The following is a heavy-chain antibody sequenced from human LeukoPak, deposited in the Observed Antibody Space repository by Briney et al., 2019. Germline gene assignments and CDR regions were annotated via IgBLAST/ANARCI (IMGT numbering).Heavy chain of an antibody. CDR2: ISSNGGST. J-gene: IGHJ4*02. D-gene: IGHD5-12*01. CDR1: GFTFSSYA. Sequence: PGGSLRLSCAASGFTFSSYAMHWVRQAPGKGLEYVSAISSNGGSTYYANSVKGRFTISRDNSKNTLYLQMGSLRAEDMAVYYCARARYSGYDSDYWGQGTLVTVSS. CDR3: ARARYSGYDSDY. V-gene: IGHV3-64*01.